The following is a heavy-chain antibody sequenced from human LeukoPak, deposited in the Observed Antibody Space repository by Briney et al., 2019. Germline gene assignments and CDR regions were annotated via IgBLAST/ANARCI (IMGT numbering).Heavy chain of an antibody. CDR2: IYPGDSDT. Sequence: GESLKISCKGSGYSFTSYWIGWVRQIPGKGLEWMGIIYPGDSDTRYSPSFQGQVTISADKSISTAYLQWSSLKASDTAMYYCARLEKGQWLVPEYGMDVWGQGTTVTVSS. CDR3: ARLEKGQWLVPEYGMDV. CDR1: GYSFTSYW. J-gene: IGHJ6*02. V-gene: IGHV5-51*01. D-gene: IGHD6-19*01.